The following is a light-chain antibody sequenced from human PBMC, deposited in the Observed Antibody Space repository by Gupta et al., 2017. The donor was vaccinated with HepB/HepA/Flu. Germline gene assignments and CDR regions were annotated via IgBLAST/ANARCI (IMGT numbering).Light chain of an antibody. CDR3: QQYNSCPFT. CDR2: GAS. CDR1: QSVSSN. V-gene: IGKV3-15*01. Sequence: EIVMTQSPATLSVSPGERATLSCRASQSVSSNLAWYQQKPGQAPRLLIYGASTRATGIPARFSGSGSGTDFTLTISSLQSEDFAVYYCQQYNSCPFTFGRGTKVEIK. J-gene: IGKJ1*01.